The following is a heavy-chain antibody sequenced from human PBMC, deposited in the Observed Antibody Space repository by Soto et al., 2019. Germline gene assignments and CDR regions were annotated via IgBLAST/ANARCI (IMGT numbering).Heavy chain of an antibody. CDR3: AREEVADTAMAHNWFDP. V-gene: IGHV4-30-4*01. CDR1: GGSISSGDYY. D-gene: IGHD5-18*01. J-gene: IGHJ5*02. Sequence: SETLSLTCTVSGGSISSGDYYWSWIRQPPAKGLEWIGYIYYSGSTYYNPSLKSRVTISVDTSKNQFSLKLSSVTAADTAVYYCAREEVADTAMAHNWFDPWGQGTLVTVSS. CDR2: IYYSGST.